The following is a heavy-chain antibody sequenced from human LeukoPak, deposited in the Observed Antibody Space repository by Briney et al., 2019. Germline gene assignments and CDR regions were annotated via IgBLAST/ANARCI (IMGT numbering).Heavy chain of an antibody. CDR2: ITTSSTYI. CDR3: ARGKYSSGWFDY. D-gene: IGHD6-19*01. V-gene: IGHV3-21*01. CDR1: GFTFSSYS. Sequence: PGGSLRLSCAASGFTFSSYSMSWVRQAPGKGLEWVSSITTSSTYISYADSVRGRFTISRDNAKNSLYLQMNSLRAEDTAVYYCARGKYSSGWFDYWGQGTLVTVSS. J-gene: IGHJ4*02.